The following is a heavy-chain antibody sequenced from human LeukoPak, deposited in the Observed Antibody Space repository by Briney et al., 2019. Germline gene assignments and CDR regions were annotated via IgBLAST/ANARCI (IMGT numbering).Heavy chain of an antibody. CDR3: AKPDILTGYTRPVDAFDI. V-gene: IGHV3-15*01. D-gene: IGHD3-9*01. Sequence: GGSLRLSCAASGFTFSNAWMSWVRQAPGKGLEWVGRIKSKTDGGTTDYAAPVKGRFTISRDNSKNTLYLQMNSLRAEDTAVYYCAKPDILTGYTRPVDAFDIWGQGTMVTVSS. J-gene: IGHJ3*02. CDR2: IKSKTDGGTT. CDR1: GFTFSNAW.